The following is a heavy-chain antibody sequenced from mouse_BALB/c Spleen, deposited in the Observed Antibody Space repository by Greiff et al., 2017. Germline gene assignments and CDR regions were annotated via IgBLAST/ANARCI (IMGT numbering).Heavy chain of an antibody. D-gene: IGHD1-2*01. Sequence: EVKLVESGGGLVQPGGSLRLSCATSGFTFTDYYMSWVRQPPGKALEWLGFIRNKANGYTTEYSASVKGRFTISRDNSQSILYLQMNTLRAEDSATYYCARGITTASWFAYWGQGTLVTVSA. CDR3: ARGITTASWFAY. CDR2: IRNKANGYTT. CDR1: GFTFTDYY. J-gene: IGHJ3*01. V-gene: IGHV7-3*02.